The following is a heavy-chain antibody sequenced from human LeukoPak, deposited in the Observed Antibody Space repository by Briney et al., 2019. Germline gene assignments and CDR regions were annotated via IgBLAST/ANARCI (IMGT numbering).Heavy chain of an antibody. CDR1: GYSFTSHY. D-gene: IGHD2-15*01. V-gene: IGHV1-2*02. J-gene: IGHJ6*03. Sequence: ASVKVSCKASGYSFTSHYMHWVRQAPGQGLEWMGWINPNSGGTNYAQKFQGRVTMTRDTSISTAYMELSRLRSDDTAVYYCARGLVTAPYYYMDVWGKGTTVTVSS. CDR2: INPNSGGT. CDR3: ARGLVTAPYYYMDV.